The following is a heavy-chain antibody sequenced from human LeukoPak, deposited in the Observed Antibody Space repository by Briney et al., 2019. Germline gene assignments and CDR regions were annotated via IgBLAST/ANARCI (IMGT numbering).Heavy chain of an antibody. CDR3: AREPIDY. CDR1: GYTFTNYG. Sequence: ASVKVSCKASGYTFTNYGISWLRQAPGQGLEWMGWIDTDTGNTNIAQKLHGRVTVTTDTSTNTAYMELRSLRSDDTAVYYCAREPIDYWGQGTLVTVSS. CDR2: IDTDTGNT. J-gene: IGHJ4*02. V-gene: IGHV1-18*01.